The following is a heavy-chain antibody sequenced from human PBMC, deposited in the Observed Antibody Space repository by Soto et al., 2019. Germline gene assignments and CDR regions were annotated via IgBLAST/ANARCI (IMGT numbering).Heavy chain of an antibody. D-gene: IGHD3-10*01. J-gene: IGHJ6*02. CDR2: IYWADDK. V-gene: IGHV2-5*02. CDR3: AHFPSDRGYSYGMDV. CDR1: GLSLSPSRVS. Sequence: SGSPTVNPTQSLKLTSTFSGLSLSPSRVSVGWIRQPPGKALEWLGLIYWADDKRYSPSLECRLSITKDTSKNQVVLTMSNVDPVDTGTYYCAHFPSDRGYSYGMDVWGQGTTVTVSS.